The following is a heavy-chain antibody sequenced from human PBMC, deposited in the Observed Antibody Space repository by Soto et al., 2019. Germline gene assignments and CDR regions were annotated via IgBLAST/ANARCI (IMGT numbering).Heavy chain of an antibody. CDR3: VRARFQVIYGNPYFDP. CDR2: MYPSGKT. Sequence: SETLSLTCTVSGGSIAAGGSYWSWIRQHPGKGVEWIGIMYPSGKTYYNPSLKSRLPISVHTSKHHFSLMVASVTAADTAVYFFVRARFQVIYGNPYFDPLGQGTLVTVSS. D-gene: IGHD2-21*01. CDR1: GGSIAAGGSY. J-gene: IGHJ5*02. V-gene: IGHV4-31*03.